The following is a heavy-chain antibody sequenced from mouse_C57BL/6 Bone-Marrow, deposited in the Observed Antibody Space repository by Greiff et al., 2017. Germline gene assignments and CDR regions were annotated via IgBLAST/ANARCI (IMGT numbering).Heavy chain of an antibody. CDR3: AREGYEYCDV. D-gene: IGHD2-10*02. V-gene: IGHV1-9*01. CDR2: ILPGSGST. J-gene: IGHJ1*03. CDR1: GYTFTGYW. Sequence: VKLVESGAELMKPGASVKLSCKATGYTFTGYWIEWVKQRPGHGLEWIGEILPGSGSTNYTEKFQGKATFTADPSSNTAYMQLSSLTTEDAAIYYCAREGYEYCDVWGTGTTVTVSS.